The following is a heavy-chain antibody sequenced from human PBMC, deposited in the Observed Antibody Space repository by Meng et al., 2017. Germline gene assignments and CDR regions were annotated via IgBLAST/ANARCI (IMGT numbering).Heavy chain of an antibody. CDR2: INHSGST. CDR3: ARRGIAARPFYY. CDR1: CGSFSCYY. Sequence: QVQLQQWGAGLFQPSDTLSLTCAVYCGSFSCYYWSWLRQPPGKGLEWIGEINHSGSTHYNPSLKSRVTISVDTSKNQFSLKLSSVTAADTAVYYCARRGIAARPFYYWGQGTLVTVSS. J-gene: IGHJ4*02. V-gene: IGHV4-34*01. D-gene: IGHD6-6*01.